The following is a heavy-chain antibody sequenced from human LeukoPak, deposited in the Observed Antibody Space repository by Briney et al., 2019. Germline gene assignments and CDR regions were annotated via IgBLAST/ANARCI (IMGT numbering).Heavy chain of an antibody. D-gene: IGHD3-22*01. J-gene: IGHJ4*02. Sequence: SETLSLTCTVSGGSISSYYWSWIRQPPGKGLEWIGYIYYSGSTNYNPSLKSRVTISVDTSKNQFSLKLSSVTAADTAVYYCARSPEYDSSGYYYYFDYWGQGTLVTVSS. CDR3: ARSPEYDSSGYYYYFDY. V-gene: IGHV4-59*01. CDR2: IYYSGST. CDR1: GGSISSYY.